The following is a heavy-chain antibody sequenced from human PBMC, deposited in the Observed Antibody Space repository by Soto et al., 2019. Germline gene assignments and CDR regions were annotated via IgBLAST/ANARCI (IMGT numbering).Heavy chain of an antibody. CDR3: ARVAGCTNGVCSYTPFFDY. J-gene: IGHJ4*02. CDR1: GYSISSGYY. CDR2: IYHSGST. Sequence: PSETLSLTCAVSGYSISSGYYWGWIRQPPGKGLEWIGSIYHSGSTYYNPSLKSRVTISVDTSKNQFSLKLSSVTAADTAVYYCARVAGCTNGVCSYTPFFDYWGQGTLVTVSS. D-gene: IGHD2-8*01. V-gene: IGHV4-38-2*01.